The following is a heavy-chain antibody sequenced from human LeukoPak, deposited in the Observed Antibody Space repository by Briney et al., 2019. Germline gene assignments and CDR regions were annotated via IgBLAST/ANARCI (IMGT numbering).Heavy chain of an antibody. J-gene: IGHJ4*02. CDR1: GGTFSSYA. V-gene: IGHV1-69*05. CDR3: ARRRPDTSMVDY. CDR2: IIPIFGTA. D-gene: IGHD5-18*01. Sequence: SVKVSCKASGGTFSSYAISWVRQAPGQGLEWMGGIIPIFGTANYAQKFQGRVTITTDESTSTAYMELSSLRSEDTAVYYCARRRPDTSMVDYWGQGTLVLVSS.